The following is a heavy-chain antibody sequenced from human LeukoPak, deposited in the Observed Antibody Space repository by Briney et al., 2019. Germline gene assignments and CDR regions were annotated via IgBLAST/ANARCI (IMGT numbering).Heavy chain of an antibody. CDR1: GFTFSSYI. CDR3: ARGSTGWPYYLDY. D-gene: IGHD6-19*01. V-gene: IGHV3-23*01. CDR2: IDESGGST. Sequence: QAGGSLRLSCAASGFTFSSYIMTWVRQAPGKGLEWVSSIDESGGSTYYADSVKGQFTISRDNSQSSLYLEMNSLRAEDTAVYYCARGSTGWPYYLDYWGQGTLVTVSS. J-gene: IGHJ4*02.